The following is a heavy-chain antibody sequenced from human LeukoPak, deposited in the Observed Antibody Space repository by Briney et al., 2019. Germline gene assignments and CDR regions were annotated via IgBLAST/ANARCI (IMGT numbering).Heavy chain of an antibody. D-gene: IGHD4-11*01. CDR2: TYYRSKWSN. J-gene: IGHJ5*02. Sequence: SQTLSLTCAISGEEVSSNTASWNWFRQSPSRGLEWLGGTYYRSKWSNDYAPSVKGRITINADTSRNQFSLHLNSVTPEDTAVYFCARDRDSDFEWGPYDPWGQGTLVVVSS. CDR3: ARDRDSDFEWGPYDP. CDR1: GEEVSSNTAS. V-gene: IGHV6-1*01.